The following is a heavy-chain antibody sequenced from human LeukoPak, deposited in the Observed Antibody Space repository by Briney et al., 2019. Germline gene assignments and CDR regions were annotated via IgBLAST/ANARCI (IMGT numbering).Heavy chain of an antibody. D-gene: IGHD6-19*01. CDR3: ARDHPSSGWDY. J-gene: IGHJ4*02. CDR2: TSADNGYT. V-gene: IGHV1-18*01. CDR1: DYTFTTFG. Sequence: ASVKVSCKASDYTFTTFGLSWVRQAPGQGLEWIGWTSADNGYTNYAQKVQGRVTMTRDTSTSTVYMELSSLRSEDTAVYYCARDHPSSGWDYWGQGTLVTVSS.